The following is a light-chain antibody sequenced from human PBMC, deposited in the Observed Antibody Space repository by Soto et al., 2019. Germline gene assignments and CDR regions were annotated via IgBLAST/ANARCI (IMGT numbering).Light chain of an antibody. Sequence: AIQMTQSPSSLSASVGDRVTISCRASQGIRTDVGWYQQKPGKAPKLLIYLSSSLQSGVPSRISGSGSGTDFTLTISSLQPEDLAPYFCLPHYCYTPTFGHGTKVDIK. V-gene: IGKV1-6*01. CDR1: QGIRTD. J-gene: IGKJ1*01. CDR2: LSS. CDR3: LPHYCYTPT.